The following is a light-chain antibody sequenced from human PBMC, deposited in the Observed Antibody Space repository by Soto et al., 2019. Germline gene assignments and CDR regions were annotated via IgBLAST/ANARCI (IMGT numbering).Light chain of an antibody. J-gene: IGKJ1*01. CDR1: QSISRY. V-gene: IGKV1-39*01. Sequence: DIQMTQSPSSLSASVGDRVTIICRASQSISRYLNWYQQKPGKAPKVLIYAASSLQSGVPSRFSGSGSGTDFTLTISSLQPEDFATYYCQQTYITRTFGQGTKVEIK. CDR2: AAS. CDR3: QQTYITRT.